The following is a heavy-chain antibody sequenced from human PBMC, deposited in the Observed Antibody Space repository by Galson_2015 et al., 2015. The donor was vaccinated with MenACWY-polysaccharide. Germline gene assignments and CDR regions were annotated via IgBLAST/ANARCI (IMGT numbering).Heavy chain of an antibody. V-gene: IGHV4-39*01. CDR3: ARQIYGGNDY. D-gene: IGHD4-23*01. J-gene: IGHJ4*02. CDR1: GGSISSRSYY. Sequence: ETLSLPCPVSGGSISSRSYYWGWIRPPPGQGLEWIGSIYYSGSTYYNASLKNRVTISVDTSKNHFSLKLSSVTATDTAVYYCARQIYGGNDYWGPGTLVTVSS. CDR2: IYYSGST.